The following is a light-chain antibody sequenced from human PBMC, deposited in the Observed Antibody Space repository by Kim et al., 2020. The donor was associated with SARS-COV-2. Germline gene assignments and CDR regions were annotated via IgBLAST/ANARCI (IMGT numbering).Light chain of an antibody. Sequence: PGERATLPCRASQSGSSSYLAWYQQKPGQAPRLLIYGASSRATGIPDRFSGSGSGTDFTLTISRLEPEDFAVYYCQQYGISPLYTFGQGTKLEI. V-gene: IGKV3-20*01. CDR3: QQYGISPLYT. J-gene: IGKJ2*01. CDR2: GAS. CDR1: QSGSSSY.